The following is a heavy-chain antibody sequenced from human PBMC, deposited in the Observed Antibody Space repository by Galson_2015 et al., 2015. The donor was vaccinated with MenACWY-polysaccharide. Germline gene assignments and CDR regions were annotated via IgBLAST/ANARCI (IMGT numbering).Heavy chain of an antibody. CDR1: GFSLSTSGVG. V-gene: IGHV2-5*02. D-gene: IGHD6-19*01. CDR2: IYWDDDK. Sequence: PALVNPTQTLTLPCTFSGFSLSTSGVGVGWIRQHPGKALEWLALIYWDDDKRYSPSLKSRLTITKDTSKNQLGLTMTNMDPVDTATYYCAHSHISGWHDYWGQGTLFTVSS. CDR3: AHSHISGWHDY. J-gene: IGHJ4*02.